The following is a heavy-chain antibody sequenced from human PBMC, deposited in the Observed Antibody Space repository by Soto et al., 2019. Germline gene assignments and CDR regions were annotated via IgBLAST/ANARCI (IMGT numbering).Heavy chain of an antibody. J-gene: IGHJ4*01. CDR3: ASQPYSSSSPFDY. CDR1: GGSISSGGYY. V-gene: IGHV4-31*03. CDR2: IYYSGST. D-gene: IGHD6-6*01. Sequence: SETLSLTCTVSGGSISSGGYYWSWIRQHPGKGLEWIGYIYYSGSTYYNPSLKSRVTISVDTSKNQFSLKLSSVTAADTAVYYCASQPYSSSSPFDYWGPGTLLKVSS.